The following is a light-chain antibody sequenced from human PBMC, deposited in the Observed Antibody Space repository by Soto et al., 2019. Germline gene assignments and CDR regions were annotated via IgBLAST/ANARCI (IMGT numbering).Light chain of an antibody. CDR3: SSYAGSNNLV. CDR1: SSDVGGYNY. CDR2: XXS. Sequence: QSALTQPPSASGSPGQSVTISCTGTSSDVGGYNYVSWYQQHPGKAPKLMIXXXSXXXXXXXXXXSGSKSGNTASLTVSGXXXXXXXXXYCSSYAGSNNLVFGGGTKLTVL. V-gene: IGLV2-8*01. J-gene: IGLJ2*01.